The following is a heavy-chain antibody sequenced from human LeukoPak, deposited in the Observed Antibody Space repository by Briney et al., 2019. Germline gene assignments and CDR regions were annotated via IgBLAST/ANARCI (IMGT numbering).Heavy chain of an antibody. CDR3: ATGRAAHLFDY. CDR1: GFTFSTHW. D-gene: IGHD6-6*01. CDR2: VKQDGSEK. J-gene: IGHJ4*02. V-gene: IGHV3-7*01. Sequence: PGGSLRLSCAASGFTFSTHWMIWARQAPGKGLGWVANVKQDGSEKYYVDSVKGRFTISRVNAKNSLYLQMNSLRAEDTAVYYCATGRAAHLFDYWGQGTLVTVSS.